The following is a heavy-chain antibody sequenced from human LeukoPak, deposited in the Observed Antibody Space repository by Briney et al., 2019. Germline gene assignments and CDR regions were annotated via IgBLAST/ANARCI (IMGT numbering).Heavy chain of an antibody. D-gene: IGHD4-23*01. Sequence: PSETLSLTSAVYGVSFSGYYWSWIRQPPGKGLEWIGEINHSASTNYNPSLKSRVTISVDTSKNQFSLQLSSVTGAATAVYYCASYGGNSGDYWGQGTLVTVYS. J-gene: IGHJ4*02. CDR1: GVSFSGYY. CDR3: ASYGGNSGDY. CDR2: INHSAST. V-gene: IGHV4-34*01.